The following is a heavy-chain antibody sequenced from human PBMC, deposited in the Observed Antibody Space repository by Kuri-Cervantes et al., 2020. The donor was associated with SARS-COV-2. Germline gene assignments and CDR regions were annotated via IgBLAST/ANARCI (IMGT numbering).Heavy chain of an antibody. CDR1: GGSISSGSYH. J-gene: IGHJ4*02. V-gene: IGHV4-61*02. D-gene: IGHD3-16*01. CDR2: IYTSGST. CDR3: ARVWGPLTGFFDY. Sequence: LRLSCTVSGGSISSGSYHWSWIRQPAGKGLEWIGRIYTSGSTNYNPSLKSRVTISVDTSKNQFSLKLSSVTAADTAVYYCARVWGPLTGFFDYWGQGTLVTVSS.